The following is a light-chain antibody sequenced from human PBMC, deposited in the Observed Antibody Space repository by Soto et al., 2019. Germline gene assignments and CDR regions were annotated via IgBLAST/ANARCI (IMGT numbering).Light chain of an antibody. J-gene: IGLJ2*01. CDR1: SSDIGAFTF. CDR3: TSRTITIPPVI. CDR2: EVT. Sequence: QSVLTQPASVSGSPGQSITISCSGTSSDIGAFTFVSWYQQHPGTAPQLMIFEVTNRPSGVSSRFSGSKSGNTASLTISGLQAEDEADYYCTSRTITIPPVIFGGGTKLTVL. V-gene: IGLV2-14*01.